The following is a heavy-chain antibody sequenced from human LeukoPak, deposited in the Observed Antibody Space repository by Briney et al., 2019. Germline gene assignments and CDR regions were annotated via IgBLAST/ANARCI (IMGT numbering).Heavy chain of an antibody. V-gene: IGHV4-59*08. CDR2: IYYSGST. J-gene: IGHJ6*02. CDR1: GGSISSYY. CDR3: ARLPGVSSGWPYYYYGMDV. D-gene: IGHD6-19*01. Sequence: SETLSLTCTVSGGSISSYYWSWLRQPPGKGLEWIGYIYYSGSTNYNPSLKSRVTISVDTSKNQFSLKLSSVTAADTAVYYCARLPGVSSGWPYYYYGMDVWGQGTTVTVSS.